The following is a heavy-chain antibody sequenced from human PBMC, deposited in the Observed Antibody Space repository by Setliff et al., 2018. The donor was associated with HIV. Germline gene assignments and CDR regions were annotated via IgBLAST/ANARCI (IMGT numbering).Heavy chain of an antibody. CDR2: IYTSGST. J-gene: IGHJ4*02. D-gene: IGHD3-22*01. Sequence: SETLSLTCTVSGGSISSGSYYWSWIRQPAGKGLEWIGRIYTSGSTYYNPSLKSRVTISVDRSENQFSLKLRSVTAADTAVYFCAILQGYSYDSNGYYYFDYWGQGTLVTVSS. CDR3: AILQGYSYDSNGYYYFDY. CDR1: GGSISSGSYY. V-gene: IGHV4-61*02.